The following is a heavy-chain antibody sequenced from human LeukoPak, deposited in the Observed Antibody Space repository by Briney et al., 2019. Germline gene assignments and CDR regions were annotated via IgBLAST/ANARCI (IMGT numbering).Heavy chain of an antibody. CDR3: ARHYGDYPGAFDI. CDR2: INHRGSN. Sequence: PSETLSLTCAVYGGSFSGYYWSWLRQPPGKGGEWVGEINHRGSNKYNPSLKRRVNISVETSKNQFSLKLSSVPAADTAVYYCARHYGDYPGAFDIWGQGTMVTVSS. CDR1: GGSFSGYY. V-gene: IGHV4-34*01. D-gene: IGHD4-17*01. J-gene: IGHJ3*02.